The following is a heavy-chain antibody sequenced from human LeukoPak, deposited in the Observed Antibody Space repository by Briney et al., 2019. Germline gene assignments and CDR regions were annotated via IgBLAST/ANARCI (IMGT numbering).Heavy chain of an antibody. CDR3: ARVRAPQHRGGYTWYFDL. CDR1: GGSIRGYY. V-gene: IGHV4-4*07. Sequence: SETLSLTCTVSGGSIRGYYWSWIRQSAGKGLEWIGRVYSSGSTNYNPSFESRLTVSEDTSKNQFSLKLRSVTAADTAVYYCARVRAPQHRGGYTWYFDLWGRGALVTVSS. J-gene: IGHJ2*01. CDR2: VYSSGST. D-gene: IGHD5-18*01.